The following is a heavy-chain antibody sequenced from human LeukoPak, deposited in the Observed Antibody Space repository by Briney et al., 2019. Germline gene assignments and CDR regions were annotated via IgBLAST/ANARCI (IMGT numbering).Heavy chain of an antibody. CDR1: GFTFGDYA. D-gene: IGHD3-3*01. CDR2: IRGKTRGGTA. Sequence: GGSLRLSCTVSGFTFGDYAMGWVRQAPGKGLEWVGFIRGKTRGGTADYAASVKGRFIISRDDSKSIAYLQMNSLKTDDTAVYYCTRDPVTRYDFWSGSYSHSYYYYMDVWGNGTTVTVSS. CDR3: TRDPVTRYDFWSGSYSHSYYYYMDV. J-gene: IGHJ6*03. V-gene: IGHV3-49*04.